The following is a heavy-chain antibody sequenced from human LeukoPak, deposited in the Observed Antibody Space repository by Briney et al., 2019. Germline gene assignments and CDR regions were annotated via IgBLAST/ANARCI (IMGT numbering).Heavy chain of an antibody. CDR1: GGSVSSGSYY. V-gene: IGHV4-61*01. CDR2: IYYSGSA. J-gene: IGHJ4*02. CDR3: ARGYSSSWYYFDY. D-gene: IGHD6-13*01. Sequence: SETLSLTCTVSGGSVSSGSYYWSWIRQPPGKGLEWIGYIYYSGSAKYNPSLKSRVTISVDTSKNQFSLKLTSVTAADTAVYYCARGYSSSWYYFDYWGQGTLVTVSS.